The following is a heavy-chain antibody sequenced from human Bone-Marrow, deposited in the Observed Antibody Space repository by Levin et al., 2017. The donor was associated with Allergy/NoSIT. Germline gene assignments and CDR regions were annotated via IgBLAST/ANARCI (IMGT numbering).Heavy chain of an antibody. CDR3: ARDRSEGATVTYYDILTGYTYYYYYGMDV. J-gene: IGHJ6*02. CDR1: GFTFSSYA. V-gene: IGHV3-30-3*01. Sequence: GGSLRLSCAASGFTFSSYAMHWVRQAPGKGLEWVAVISYDGSNKYYADSVKGRFTISRDNSKNTLYLQMNSLRAEDTAVYYCARDRSEGATVTYYDILTGYTYYYYYGMDVWGQGTTVTVSS. D-gene: IGHD3-9*01. CDR2: ISYDGSNK.